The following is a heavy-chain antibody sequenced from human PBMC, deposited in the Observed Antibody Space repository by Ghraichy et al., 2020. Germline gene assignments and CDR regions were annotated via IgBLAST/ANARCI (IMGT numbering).Heavy chain of an antibody. J-gene: IGHJ6*03. CDR2: IYYSGST. CDR1: GGSISSYY. V-gene: IGHV4-59*08. D-gene: IGHD4-11*01. Sequence: SETLSLTCTVSGGSISSYYWSWIRQPPGKGLEWIGYIYYSGSTNYNPSLKSRVTISVDTSKNQFSLKLSSVTAADTAVYYCARLTDSNPPHYYYYMDVWGKGTTVTVSS. CDR3: ARLTDSNPPHYYYYMDV.